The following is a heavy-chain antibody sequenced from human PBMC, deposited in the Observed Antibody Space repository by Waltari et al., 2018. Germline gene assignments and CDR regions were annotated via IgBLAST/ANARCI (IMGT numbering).Heavy chain of an antibody. CDR1: GFTFSRFW. J-gene: IGHJ4*02. CDR2: MNMDGSII. CDR3: VLYSSEFLGDC. D-gene: IGHD3-3*01. Sequence: ELQLVESGGGLVQPGGSLRLSCAASGFTFSRFWMHWVRQAPGKGLVSVSHMNMDGSIINYVDSVKGRFTISRDNAKNTLFLQMNSLRAEDTAVYYCVLYSSEFLGDCWGQGTLVTVSS. V-gene: IGHV3-74*01.